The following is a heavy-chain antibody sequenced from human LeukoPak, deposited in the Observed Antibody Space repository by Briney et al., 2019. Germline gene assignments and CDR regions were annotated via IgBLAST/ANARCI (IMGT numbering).Heavy chain of an antibody. J-gene: IGHJ4*02. D-gene: IGHD6-6*01. CDR1: GGSISSSSYY. V-gene: IGHV4-39*01. Sequence: SETLSLTRTVSGGSISSSSYYWGWIRQPPGKGLEWIGSIYYSGSTYYNPSLKSRVTISVDTSKNQFSLKLSSVTAADTAVYYCARLRIAARPRFDYWGQGTLVTVSS. CDR2: IYYSGST. CDR3: ARLRIAARPRFDY.